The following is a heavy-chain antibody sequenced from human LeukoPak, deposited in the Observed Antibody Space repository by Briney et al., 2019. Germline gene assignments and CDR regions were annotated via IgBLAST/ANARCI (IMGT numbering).Heavy chain of an antibody. CDR2: IKQDGSEK. Sequence: GGSLRLSCAASGFTFSSYWMSWVRQAPGKGLEWVANIKQDGSEKYYVDSVKGRFTISRDNAKNSLYLQMNSLRAEDTAIYYCTRSRSGSYFDYWGQGSLVTVSS. CDR1: GFTFSSYW. J-gene: IGHJ4*02. V-gene: IGHV3-7*01. D-gene: IGHD5-12*01. CDR3: TRSRSGSYFDY.